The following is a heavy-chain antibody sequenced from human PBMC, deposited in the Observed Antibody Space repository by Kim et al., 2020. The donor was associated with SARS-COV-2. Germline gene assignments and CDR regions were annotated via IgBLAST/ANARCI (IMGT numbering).Heavy chain of an antibody. CDR2: ISGSGGST. CDR1: GFTFSSYA. D-gene: IGHD3-10*01. Sequence: GGSLRLSCAASGFTFSSYAMSWVRQAPGKGLEWVSAISGSGGSTYYADSVKGRFTISRDNSKNTLYLQMNSLRAEDTAVYYCAKGGSYGSGSYYSLDYWGQGTLVTVSS. CDR3: AKGGSYGSGSYYSLDY. V-gene: IGHV3-23*01. J-gene: IGHJ4*02.